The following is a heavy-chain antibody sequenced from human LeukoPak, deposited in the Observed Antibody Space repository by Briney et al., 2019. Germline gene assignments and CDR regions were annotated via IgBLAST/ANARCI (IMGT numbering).Heavy chain of an antibody. J-gene: IGHJ6*03. CDR2: IYYSGST. CDR1: GGSISSSSYY. Sequence: SETLSLTCTVSGGSISSSSYYWGWIRQSPGKGLEWIGSIYYSGSTYYNPSLKSRVTISVDTSKNQFSLKLSSVTAAETAVYYCAREGRYRYGYNEYHSYMDIWGKGTTVTVSS. D-gene: IGHD5-24*01. V-gene: IGHV4-39*07. CDR3: AREGRYRYGYNEYHSYMDI.